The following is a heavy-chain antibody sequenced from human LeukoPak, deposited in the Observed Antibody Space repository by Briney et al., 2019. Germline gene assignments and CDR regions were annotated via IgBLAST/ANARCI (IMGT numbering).Heavy chain of an antibody. D-gene: IGHD3-22*01. CDR3: ARGTSYYYDSSGYNYYYYYMDV. V-gene: IGHV4-34*01. CDR1: GGSFSGYY. CDR2: INHSGST. J-gene: IGHJ6*03. Sequence: SETLSLTCAVYGGSFSGYYWSWIRQPPGKGLEWIGEINHSGSTNYNPSLKSRVTISVDTSKNQFSLKLSSVTAADTAVYYCARGTSYYYDSSGYNYYYYYMDVWGKGTTVTVSS.